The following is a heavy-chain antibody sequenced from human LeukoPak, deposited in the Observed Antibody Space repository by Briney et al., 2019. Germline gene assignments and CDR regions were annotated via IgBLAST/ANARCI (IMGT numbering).Heavy chain of an antibody. CDR1: GFTFDDYA. Sequence: PGRSLRLSCAASGFTFDDYAMHWVRQAPGKGLEWVSGISWNSGSIGYADSVKGRFTISRDNAKISLYLQMNSLRAEDTALYYCAKASRSYYVGTYFDYWGQGTLVTVSS. V-gene: IGHV3-9*01. J-gene: IGHJ4*02. CDR3: AKASRSYYVGTYFDY. CDR2: ISWNSGSI. D-gene: IGHD1-26*01.